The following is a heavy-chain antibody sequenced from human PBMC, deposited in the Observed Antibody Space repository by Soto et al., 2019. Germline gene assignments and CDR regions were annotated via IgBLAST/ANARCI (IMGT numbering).Heavy chain of an antibody. CDR2: IWYDGRNK. V-gene: IGHV3-33*01. J-gene: IGHJ6*02. D-gene: IGHD3-16*01. CDR3: ARGGKNSYGMYV. Sequence: QVQLVESGGGVGQPGRSLRLSCAASGFSFSSYGMHWVRQAPDKGLEWVANIWYDGRNKYYADSVKGRFTISRDNSKNTFYLQINSLRAEDTAVYYCARGGKNSYGMYVWGQGTTVTVSS. CDR1: GFSFSSYG.